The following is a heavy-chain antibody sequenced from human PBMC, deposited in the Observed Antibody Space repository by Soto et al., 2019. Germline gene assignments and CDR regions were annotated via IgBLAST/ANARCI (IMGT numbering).Heavy chain of an antibody. D-gene: IGHD1-26*01. CDR2: TRNRANSYAP. V-gene: IGHV3-72*01. J-gene: IGHJ4*02. CDR3: ARDTGGSYDY. Sequence: EVQLVESGGGLVQPGGSPRLSCAASGFTFADYYMDWVRQVPGKGLEWVGRTRNRANSYAPEYAPSVKGRFTISRDDSKDSMYLQMNSLKIEDTAVYYCARDTGGSYDYWGQGALVTVSS. CDR1: GFTFADYY.